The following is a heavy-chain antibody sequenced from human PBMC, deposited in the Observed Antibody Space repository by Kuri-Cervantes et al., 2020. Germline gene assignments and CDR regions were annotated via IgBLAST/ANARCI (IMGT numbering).Heavy chain of an antibody. CDR3: ARGPYYCSGGSCFNWFDP. CDR1: GDSISSGDYY. Sequence: SETLSLTCTVSGDSISSGDYYWSWIRQPAGKGLEWIGRIDISGSTDYNPSLKSRVTISVDTSKNQFSLTLSSVTAADTAMYYCARGPYYCSGGSCFNWFDPWGQGTLVTVSS. CDR2: IDISGST. J-gene: IGHJ5*02. V-gene: IGHV4-61*02. D-gene: IGHD2-15*01.